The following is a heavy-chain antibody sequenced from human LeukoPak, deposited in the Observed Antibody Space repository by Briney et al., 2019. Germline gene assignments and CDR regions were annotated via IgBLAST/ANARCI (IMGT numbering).Heavy chain of an antibody. CDR2: INSDGSST. CDR3: ARDINRGDYVWGSYPPRWFDP. J-gene: IGHJ5*02. V-gene: IGHV3-74*01. Sequence: PGGSLRLSCAASGFTFSTYGMSWVRQAPGKGLQWVSRINSDGSSTSYADSVKGRFTISRDNAKNTLYLQMNSLRAEDTAVYYCARDINRGDYVWGSYPPRWFDPWGQGTLVTVSS. D-gene: IGHD3-16*02. CDR1: GFTFSTYG.